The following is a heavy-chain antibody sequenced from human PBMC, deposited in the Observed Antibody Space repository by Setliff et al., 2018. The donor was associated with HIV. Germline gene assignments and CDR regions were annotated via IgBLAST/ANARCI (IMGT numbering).Heavy chain of an antibody. CDR1: GFTFSAHG. CDR2: INYDDNYE. V-gene: IGHV3-30*02. J-gene: IGHJ4*02. Sequence: GSLRLSCAASGFTFSAHGMHWVRQAPGKGLEWVTFINYDDNYEYYADSVKGRFTISRDNSKSTVDLQMTSLTAEDTAVYYCVKAKGVGVGARGYYFDYWGQGTLVTVSS. D-gene: IGHD1-26*01. CDR3: VKAKGVGVGARGYYFDY.